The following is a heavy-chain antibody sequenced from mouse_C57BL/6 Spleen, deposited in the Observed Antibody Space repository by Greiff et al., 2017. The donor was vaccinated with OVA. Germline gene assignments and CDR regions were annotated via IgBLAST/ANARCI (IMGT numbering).Heavy chain of an antibody. CDR2: IWTGGGT. Sequence: QVQLQQSGPGLVAPSQSLSITCTVSGFSLTSYAISWVRQPPGKGLEWLGVIWTGGGTNYNSALKSRLSISKDNSKSQVFLKMNSLQTDDTARYYCARNFRYYYGSSYDWYFDVWGTGTTVTVSS. D-gene: IGHD1-1*01. V-gene: IGHV2-9-1*01. CDR3: ARNFRYYYGSSYDWYFDV. CDR1: GFSLTSYA. J-gene: IGHJ1*03.